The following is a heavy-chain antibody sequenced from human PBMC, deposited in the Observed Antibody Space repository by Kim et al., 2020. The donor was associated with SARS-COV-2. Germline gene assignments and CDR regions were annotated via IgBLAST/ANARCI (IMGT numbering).Heavy chain of an antibody. CDR1: GFTFSSYG. Sequence: GGSLRLSCAASGFTFSSYGMHWVRQAPGKGLEWVAVIWYVGSNKYYADSVKGRFTISRDNSKNTLYLQMNSLRAEDTAVYYCARDRAFGDYDSSDYWGQGTLVTVSS. CDR2: IWYVGSNK. V-gene: IGHV3-33*01. CDR3: ARDRAFGDYDSSDY. D-gene: IGHD3-22*01. J-gene: IGHJ4*02.